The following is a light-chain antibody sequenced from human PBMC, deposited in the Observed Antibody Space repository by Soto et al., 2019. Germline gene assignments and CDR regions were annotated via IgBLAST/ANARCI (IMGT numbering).Light chain of an antibody. CDR3: QQYGSSHTIT. V-gene: IGKV3-20*01. J-gene: IGKJ5*01. CDR1: QSVSSY. CDR2: GAS. Sequence: EIVLTQSPGTLSLSPGERATLSCRATQSVSSYLAWYQQKPGQAPRLXIYGASSRANGIPARFSGSGSGTNLTLTISRLEPEDFAVYDYQQYGSSHTITFGQGTRLEIK.